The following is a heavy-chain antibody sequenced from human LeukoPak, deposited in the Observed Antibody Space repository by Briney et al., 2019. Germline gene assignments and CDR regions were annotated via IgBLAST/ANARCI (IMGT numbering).Heavy chain of an antibody. CDR2: ISGSGGST. CDR1: GFTFSSYA. D-gene: IGHD2-15*01. CDR3: ARGRGSCSGGSCYSDFLYYYYYGMDV. V-gene: IGHV3-23*01. Sequence: PGGSLRLSCAAPGFTFSSYAMSWVRQAPGKGLEWVSAISGSGGSTYYADSVKGRFTISRDNSKNTLYLQMNSLRAEDTAVYYCARGRGSCSGGSCYSDFLYYYYYGMDVWGQGTTVTVSS. J-gene: IGHJ6*02.